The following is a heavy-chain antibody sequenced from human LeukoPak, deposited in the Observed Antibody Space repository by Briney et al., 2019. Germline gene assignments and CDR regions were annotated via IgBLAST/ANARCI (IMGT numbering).Heavy chain of an antibody. CDR2: ISGSGGST. V-gene: IGHV3-23*01. J-gene: IGHJ4*02. CDR3: ANSRSSTSEGYY. Sequence: GGSLRLSCAASGFTFSSYAMSWVRQAPGKGLEWVSAISGSGGSTYYADSVKGRFTISRDNSKNTLYLQMNSLRAEDTAVYYCANSRSSTSEGYYWGQGTLVTVSS. D-gene: IGHD2-2*01. CDR1: GFTFSSYA.